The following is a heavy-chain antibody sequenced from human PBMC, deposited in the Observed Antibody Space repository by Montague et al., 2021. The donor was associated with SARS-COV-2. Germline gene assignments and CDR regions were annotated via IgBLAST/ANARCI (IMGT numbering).Heavy chain of an antibody. CDR1: GDSVSRSY. V-gene: IGHV4-59*08. CDR2: ISYIGST. Sequence: SETLSLTCTVSGDSVSRSYWSWIRQTPGKGLEWLAYISYIGSTNHNPSLKSRVTISVDTPKNQFPLKLSAVTAADTGVYYCVRHSGYYDRSGYYDYWGRGTLVTVSS. D-gene: IGHD3-22*01. CDR3: VRHSGYYDRSGYYDY. J-gene: IGHJ4*02.